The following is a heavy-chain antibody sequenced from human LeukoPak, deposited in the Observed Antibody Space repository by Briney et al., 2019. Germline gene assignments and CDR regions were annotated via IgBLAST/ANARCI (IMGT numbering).Heavy chain of an antibody. CDR3: AKDTDGAAAGTTWGH. J-gene: IGHJ4*02. CDR2: IKSDGSRT. V-gene: IGHV3-74*01. Sequence: GGSLRLSCAASGFTFSNYWMHWVRQAPGKGLVWVSRIKSDGSRTDYADSVKGRFTISRDNAKNSLYLQMNSLRAEDTALYYCAKDTDGAAAGTTWGHWGQGTLVTVSS. CDR1: GFTFSNYW. D-gene: IGHD6-13*01.